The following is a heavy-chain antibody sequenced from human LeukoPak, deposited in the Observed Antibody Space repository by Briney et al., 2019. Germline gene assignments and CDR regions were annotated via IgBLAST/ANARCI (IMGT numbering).Heavy chain of an antibody. CDR3: AKTFRSGSYLDAFDI. D-gene: IGHD1-26*01. CDR1: GFTFDDHA. Sequence: GGSLRLSCAASGFTFDDHAMHWVRQAPGKGLEWISLISWDGGTTYYADSVKGRFTISRDNSKNSLYLQMNSLRTEDTALYYCAKTFRSGSYLDAFDIWGQGTMVTVSS. V-gene: IGHV3-43D*03. J-gene: IGHJ3*02. CDR2: ISWDGGTT.